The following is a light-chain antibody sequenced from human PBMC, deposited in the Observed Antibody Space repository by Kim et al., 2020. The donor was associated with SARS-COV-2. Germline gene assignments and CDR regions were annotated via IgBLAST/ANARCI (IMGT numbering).Light chain of an antibody. V-gene: IGKV3-15*01. CDR3: QHYNDWLYT. Sequence: SVSPGERATLSCRASQSVSSNLAWYQQKPGQPPRLLIYAASTRATGVPARFSGSGSGTEFTLTITTLQSEDFAVYFCQHYNDWLYTFGQGTKLEI. CDR1: QSVSSN. CDR2: AAS. J-gene: IGKJ2*01.